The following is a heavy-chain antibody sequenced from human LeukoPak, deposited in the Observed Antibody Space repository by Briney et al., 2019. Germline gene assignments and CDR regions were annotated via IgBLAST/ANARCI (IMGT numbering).Heavy chain of an antibody. CDR3: ASVPRPSLQGLYVFDI. J-gene: IGHJ3*02. Sequence: ASVKVSRKASGYTFTGYYMHWVRQAPGQGLEWMGWINPNSGGTNYAQKFQGRVTMTRDTSITTAYMELSRLRSDDTAVYYCASVPRPSLQGLYVFDIWGQGTMVSVSS. CDR2: INPNSGGT. CDR1: GYTFTGYY. V-gene: IGHV1-2*02. D-gene: IGHD6-6*01.